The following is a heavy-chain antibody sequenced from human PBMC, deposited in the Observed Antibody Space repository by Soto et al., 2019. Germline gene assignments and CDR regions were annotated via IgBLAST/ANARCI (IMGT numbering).Heavy chain of an antibody. CDR2: IHYSGST. CDR1: GGSISSGDYY. V-gene: IGHV4-30-4*01. J-gene: IGHJ3*02. Sequence: QVQLQESGPGLLKPAQTLSLTCTVSGGSISSGDYYWSWIRQPPGKGLEWIGYIHYSGSTYYNPTLKSRATLSVDTSKNQFSLKLSSVTAADTAVYYCACIVQQHPRGAFDIRGQGTMVTVSS. D-gene: IGHD3-16*02. CDR3: ACIVQQHPRGAFDI.